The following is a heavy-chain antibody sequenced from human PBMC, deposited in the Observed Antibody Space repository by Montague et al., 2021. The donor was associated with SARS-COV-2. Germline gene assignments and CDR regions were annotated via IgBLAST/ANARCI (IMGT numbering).Heavy chain of an antibody. CDR2: INHSGST. D-gene: IGHD3/OR15-3a*01. V-gene: IGHV4-34*01. J-gene: IGHJ6*02. CDR1: GGSFSGDN. CDR3: AREPGVLDTYYYGMDV. Sequence: SETLSLTCVLYGGSFSGDNWSWIRQPPGKGLEWIGQINHSGSTNYNPSLKSRVTMSADTSKNQFSLNLRSVTAADTAMYYCAREPGVLDTYYYGMDVWGQGTTVTVSS.